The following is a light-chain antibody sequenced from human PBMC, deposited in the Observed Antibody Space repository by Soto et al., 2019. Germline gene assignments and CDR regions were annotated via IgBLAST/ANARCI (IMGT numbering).Light chain of an antibody. J-gene: IGKJ2*01. CDR3: QQTNSFPYT. CDR1: QGVNSW. Sequence: DIQMTQSPSSVSASVGDRVTITCRASQGVNSWLAWYQQKPGKAPKLLIYAASSLQSGVPSRFSGSGSGTGFTLTINNLQPEDSATYYCQQTNSFPYTFGQGTKLNIK. V-gene: IGKV1-12*02. CDR2: AAS.